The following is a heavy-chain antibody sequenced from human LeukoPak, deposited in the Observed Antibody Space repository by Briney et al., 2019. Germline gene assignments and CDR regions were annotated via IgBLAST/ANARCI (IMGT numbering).Heavy chain of an antibody. Sequence: PSETPSLTCTVSGGSISSYYWSWIRQPPGKGLEWIGYIYYSGSTNYNPSLKSRVTISVDTSKNQFSLKLSSVTAADTAVYYCARAENSNVDTGEFDYWGQGTLVTVSS. CDR1: GGSISSYY. J-gene: IGHJ4*02. CDR3: ARAENSNVDTGEFDY. V-gene: IGHV4-59*01. CDR2: IYYSGST. D-gene: IGHD5-18*01.